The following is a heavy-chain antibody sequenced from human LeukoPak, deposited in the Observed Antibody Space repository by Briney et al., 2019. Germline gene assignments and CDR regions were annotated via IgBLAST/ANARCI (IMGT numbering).Heavy chain of an antibody. CDR3: ARGYAGIDY. CDR2: INTDGSST. CDR1: GFTFSSYW. Sequence: PGGSLRLSCAASGFTFSSYWMHWVRQAPGRGLVWVSRINTDGSSTIYADSVKGRFTISRDNAKNTLYLQMNSLRAEDTAVYYCARGYAGIDYWGQGTLVTVSS. D-gene: IGHD5-12*01. J-gene: IGHJ4*02. V-gene: IGHV3-74*01.